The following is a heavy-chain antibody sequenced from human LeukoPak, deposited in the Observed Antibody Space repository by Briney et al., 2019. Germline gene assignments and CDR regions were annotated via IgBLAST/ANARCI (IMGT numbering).Heavy chain of an antibody. Sequence: SETLSLTCAVYGGSFSGYYWSWIRQPPGKGLEWIGEINHSGSSNYSPSLKSRVTISVDTSKNQFSLKLNSVTAADTAVYYCAARAFPEAFNIWGQGTMVTVSS. D-gene: IGHD2-21*01. CDR2: INHSGSS. J-gene: IGHJ3*02. CDR1: GGSFSGYY. V-gene: IGHV4-34*01. CDR3: AARAFPEAFNI.